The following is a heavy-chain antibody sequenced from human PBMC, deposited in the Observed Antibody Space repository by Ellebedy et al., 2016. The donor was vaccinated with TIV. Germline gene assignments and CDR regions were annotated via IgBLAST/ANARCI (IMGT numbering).Heavy chain of an antibody. J-gene: IGHJ3*02. CDR1: GFTFGDYA. Sequence: GGSLRLSCTASGFTFGDYAMSWFRQAPGKGLEWVGFIRSKAYGGTTEYAASVKGRFTISRDDSKSIAYLQMNSLKTEDTAVYYCSRDHIAVAGTGALDIWGHGTMVTASS. CDR3: SRDHIAVAGTGALDI. D-gene: IGHD6-19*01. V-gene: IGHV3-49*03. CDR2: IRSKAYGGTT.